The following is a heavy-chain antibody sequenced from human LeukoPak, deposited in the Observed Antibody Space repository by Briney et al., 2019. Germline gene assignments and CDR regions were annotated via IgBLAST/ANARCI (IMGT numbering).Heavy chain of an antibody. J-gene: IGHJ4*02. CDR1: GGTFSSYA. V-gene: IGHV1-69*04. CDR2: IIPILGIA. CDR3: ARGGIAAAGTFFYY. D-gene: IGHD6-13*01. Sequence: SVTVSCKASGGTFSSYAISWVRQAPGQGLEWMGRIIPILGIANYAQKFQGRVTITADKSTSTAYMELSSLRSEDTAVYYCARGGIAAAGTFFYYWGQGTLVTVSS.